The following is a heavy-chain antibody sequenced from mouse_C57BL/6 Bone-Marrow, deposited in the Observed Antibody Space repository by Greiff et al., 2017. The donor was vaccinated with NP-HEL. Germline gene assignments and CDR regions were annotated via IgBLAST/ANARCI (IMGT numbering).Heavy chain of an antibody. V-gene: IGHV5-4*03. Sequence: EVMLVESGGGLVKPGGSLKLSCAASGFTFSSYAMSWVRQTPEKRLEWVATISDGGSYTYSPDNVKGRFTISRDNAKNNLYMQISHLKSEDTAMYYCARAYYYGSSYGYYAMDYWGQGTSVTVSS. CDR1: GFTFSSYA. D-gene: IGHD1-1*01. J-gene: IGHJ4*01. CDR2: ISDGGSYT. CDR3: ARAYYYGSSYGYYAMDY.